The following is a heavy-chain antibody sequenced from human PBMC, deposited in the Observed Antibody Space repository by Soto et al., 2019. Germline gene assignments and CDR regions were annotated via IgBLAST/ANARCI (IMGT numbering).Heavy chain of an antibody. CDR1: VFTFSSYA. Sequence: GGSLRLSCASSVFTFSSYAMSWVRQSPGKGLEWVSIITNTGGDTLDADSVKGRFTISRDNSKNTLYLQMNSLRVEDAAIYYCAKASGEFYPGSRVFESWRQGTRGTVSS. J-gene: IGHJ4*02. V-gene: IGHV3-23*01. D-gene: IGHD3-10*01. CDR3: AKASGEFYPGSRVFES. CDR2: ITNTGGDT.